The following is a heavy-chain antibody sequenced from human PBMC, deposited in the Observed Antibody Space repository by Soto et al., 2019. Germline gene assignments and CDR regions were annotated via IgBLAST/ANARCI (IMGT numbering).Heavy chain of an antibody. J-gene: IGHJ4*02. CDR1: GHTFTDSS. CDR2: INLNSGDT. D-gene: IGHD5-12*01. V-gene: IGHV1-2*02. Sequence: QVQLVQSGAEVKEPGASVKVSCKASGHTFTDSSMHWVRQAPGQGLEWMGWINLNSGDTNYAQKFQGRVTMTWDKSINTAYMQLSRLKSDDTAMFFCARDLGGYDLYGPDSWGQGTLVTVSS. CDR3: ARDLGGYDLYGPDS.